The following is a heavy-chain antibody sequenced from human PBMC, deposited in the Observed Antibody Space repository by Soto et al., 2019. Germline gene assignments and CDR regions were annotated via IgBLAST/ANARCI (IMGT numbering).Heavy chain of an antibody. Sequence: GGSLRLSCAASGFTFSSYWMSWVRQAPGKGLEWVADIKQDGSEKYYVDSVKGRFTISRDNAKNSLYLQMNSLRAEDTAVYYCARSDLVVPAAIYIVDAFDIWGQGTMVTVSS. CDR3: ARSDLVVPAAIYIVDAFDI. J-gene: IGHJ3*02. V-gene: IGHV3-7*05. D-gene: IGHD2-2*02. CDR1: GFTFSSYW. CDR2: IKQDGSEK.